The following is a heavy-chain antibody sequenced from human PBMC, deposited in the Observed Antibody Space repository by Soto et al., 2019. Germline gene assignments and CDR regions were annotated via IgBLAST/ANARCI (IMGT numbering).Heavy chain of an antibody. V-gene: IGHV4-31*03. Sequence: QVQLQESGPGLVKPSQTLSLTCTVSGGSINSGGYYWSWIRQHPGKGLEWIGYIYYSGSTYYNPSLKSRVTIPVDTSKNQFSLKLSSVTAADTAVYYCARDLTSYGTDVWGQGTTVTVSS. CDR2: IYYSGST. CDR1: GGSINSGGYY. J-gene: IGHJ6*02. D-gene: IGHD3-9*01. CDR3: ARDLTSYGTDV.